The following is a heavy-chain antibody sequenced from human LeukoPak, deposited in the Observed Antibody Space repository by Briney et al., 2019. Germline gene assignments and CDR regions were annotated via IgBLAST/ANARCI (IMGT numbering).Heavy chain of an antibody. J-gene: IGHJ4*01. Sequence: GGSLRLSCAASGYTFSDHGMHWVRQAPGKGLEWVTMIWSTGTNGFYADSVKGRFTISRDNSKNTLYLQMNNLRVEDTGVYYCAGELWGGTDYGGQEPWSPSPQ. CDR2: IWSTGTNG. CDR3: AGELWGGTDY. CDR1: GYTFSDHG. V-gene: IGHV3-33*01. D-gene: IGHD3-16*01.